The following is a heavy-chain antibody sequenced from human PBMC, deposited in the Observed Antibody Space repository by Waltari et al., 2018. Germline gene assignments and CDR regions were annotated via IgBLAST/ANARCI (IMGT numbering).Heavy chain of an antibody. J-gene: IGHJ4*02. CDR3: ARSCTSTTCYGRFDY. V-gene: IGHV1-2*06. CDR1: GYTFTASY. CDR2: INSNSGIT. D-gene: IGHD2-2*01. Sequence: QVQLVQSGAEEKKPGASVKVSCKASGYTFTASYMHWVRQAPGQGLEWMGRINSNSGITNYAQKFQGRVTMTRDTSISTAFMELSRLTSDDTAVYYCARSCTSTTCYGRFDYWGQGTLVTVSS.